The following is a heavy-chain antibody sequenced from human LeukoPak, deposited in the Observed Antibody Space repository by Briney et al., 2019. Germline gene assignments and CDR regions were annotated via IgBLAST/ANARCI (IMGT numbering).Heavy chain of an antibody. CDR2: INHSGST. CDR3: ARGRAGYYPHYYYYMDV. CDR1: GGSFSGYY. V-gene: IGHV4-34*01. Sequence: SETLSLTCVVYGGSFSGYYWSWIRQPPGKGLEWIGEINHSGSTNYNPSLKSRVTISVDTSKNQFSLKLSSVTAADTAVYYCARGRAGYYPHYYYYMDVWGKGTTVTVSS. J-gene: IGHJ6*03. D-gene: IGHD3-22*01.